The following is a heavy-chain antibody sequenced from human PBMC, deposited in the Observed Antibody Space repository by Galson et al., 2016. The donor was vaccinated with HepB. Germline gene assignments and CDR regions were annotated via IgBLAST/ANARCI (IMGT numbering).Heavy chain of an antibody. CDR2: FYYSGSI. CDR1: GGSISSCAYY. Sequence: SETLSLTCTVSGGSISSCAYYWGWIRQPPGKGLEWIGNFYYSGSIHYNPSLKSRVTVSVDTSKNQFSLNLRSVTAADTAVYYCARHLGDILTGYFSAALTKKHYFDYWGQGTLVTVSS. CDR3: ARHLGDILTGYFSAALTKKHYFDY. V-gene: IGHV4-39*01. D-gene: IGHD3-9*01. J-gene: IGHJ4*02.